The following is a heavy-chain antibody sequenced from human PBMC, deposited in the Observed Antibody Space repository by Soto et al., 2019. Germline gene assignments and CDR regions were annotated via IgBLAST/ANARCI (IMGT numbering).Heavy chain of an antibody. CDR1: GGSISSGGYY. J-gene: IGHJ4*02. CDR3: ARYSSPGTTLDY. Sequence: KPSETLSLICTVSGGSISSGGYYWSWIRQHPGQGLEWIGNIYYSGSTYYNPSLKSRLTISVDTSKNQFSLKLTSVTAADTAVYYCARYSSPGTTLDYWGQGTLVTVSS. V-gene: IGHV4-31*03. D-gene: IGHD6-13*01. CDR2: IYYSGST.